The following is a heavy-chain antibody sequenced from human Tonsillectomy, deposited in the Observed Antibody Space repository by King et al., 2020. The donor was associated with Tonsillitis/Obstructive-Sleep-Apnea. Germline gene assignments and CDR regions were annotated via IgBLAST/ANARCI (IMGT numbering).Heavy chain of an antibody. J-gene: IGHJ4*02. CDR1: GGSFSGYY. Sequence: QLQQWGAGLLKPSETLSLTCAVYGGSFSGYYWSWIRQPPGKGLEWIGEINHSGSTNYNPSLKSRVTISVDTSKNQFSLKLSSVTAADTAVYYCARGWGSSYPTYRSDYWGQGTLVTVSS. D-gene: IGHD5-18*01. V-gene: IGHV4-34*01. CDR3: ARGWGSSYPTYRSDY. CDR2: INHSGST.